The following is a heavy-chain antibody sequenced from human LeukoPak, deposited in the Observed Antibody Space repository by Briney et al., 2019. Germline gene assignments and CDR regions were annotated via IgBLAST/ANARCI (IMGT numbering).Heavy chain of an antibody. Sequence: GAPLKVSCKASGYTFTRYYMNWVRQAPGQGLEWMGRINPNSGGTNYVQKFQGRVTMTRDTSISTAYMELSRLRSDDTAVYYCARVDWAQPFDYWGQGTLVTVSS. CDR1: GYTFTRYY. V-gene: IGHV1-2*06. CDR3: ARVDWAQPFDY. CDR2: INPNSGGT. J-gene: IGHJ4*02. D-gene: IGHD1-14*01.